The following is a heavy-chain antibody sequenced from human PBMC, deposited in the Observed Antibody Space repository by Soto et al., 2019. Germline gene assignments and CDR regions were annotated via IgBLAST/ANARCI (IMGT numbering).Heavy chain of an antibody. CDR1: GGSISSGGYS. CDR3: ARGPPLGY. Sequence: SETLFLTCAVSGGSISSGGYSLSWIRQPPGKGLEWIGYIYHSGSTYYNPSLKSRVAISVDRSKNQFSLKLSSVTAADTAVYYCARGPPLGYWGQGTLVTVSS. J-gene: IGHJ4*02. V-gene: IGHV4-30-2*01. CDR2: IYHSGST.